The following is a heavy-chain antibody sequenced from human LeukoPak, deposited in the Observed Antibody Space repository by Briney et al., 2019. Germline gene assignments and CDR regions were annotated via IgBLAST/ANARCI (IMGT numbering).Heavy chain of an antibody. D-gene: IGHD1-7*01. Sequence: SETLSLTCTVSGASISSSYYWGWIRQSPGKGLEWIASIYFRGGTYYNPSLKSRVTISVDATKNVCSLKLTSVAAAETAVYYCARLRTTHDAFDIWGQGTMVTVSS. CDR2: IYFRGGT. CDR3: ARLRTTHDAFDI. V-gene: IGHV4-39*01. J-gene: IGHJ3*02. CDR1: GASISSSYY.